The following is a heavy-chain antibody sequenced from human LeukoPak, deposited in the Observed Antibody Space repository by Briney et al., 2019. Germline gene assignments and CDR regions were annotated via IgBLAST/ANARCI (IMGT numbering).Heavy chain of an antibody. J-gene: IGHJ6*04. CDR2: IGGSGGST. D-gene: IGHD3-10*02. Sequence: GGSLRLSCAASGFTFSSYGMSWVRQAPGKGLEWVSAIGGSGGSTYYADSVKGRFTISRDNSKNTLYLQMNSLRAEDTAVYYCAELGITMIGGVWGKGTTVTISS. CDR3: AELGITMIGGV. CDR1: GFTFSSYG. V-gene: IGHV3-23*01.